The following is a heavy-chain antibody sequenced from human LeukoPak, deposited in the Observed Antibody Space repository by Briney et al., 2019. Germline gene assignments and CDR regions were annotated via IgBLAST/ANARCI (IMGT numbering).Heavy chain of an antibody. D-gene: IGHD1-26*01. Sequence: SQTLSLTCAVDIDSLSNYHWNWIRQTPAKGMEWIGEVNEIGGPNISPSLRSRVILSVDTSKNQFSLKLISVTVADTAIYYCARGQGATVPQVGKNWFDPWGQGTRVTVSS. CDR1: IDSLSNYH. J-gene: IGHJ5*02. CDR3: ARGQGATVPQVGKNWFDP. CDR2: VNEIGGP. V-gene: IGHV4-34*01.